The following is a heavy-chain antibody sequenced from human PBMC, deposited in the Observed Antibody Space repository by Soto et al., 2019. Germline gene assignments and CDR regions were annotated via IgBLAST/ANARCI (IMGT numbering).Heavy chain of an antibody. D-gene: IGHD6-19*01. V-gene: IGHV1-69*02. J-gene: IGHJ6*02. CDR1: GGTFSSYT. CDR2: IIPILGIA. Sequence: SVKVSCKASGGTFSSYTISWLRQAPGQGLEWMGRIIPILGIANYAQKFQERVTITRDMSTSTAYMELSSLRSEDTAVYYCAADRYSSGWVKYYYYGMDVWGQGTTVTVSS. CDR3: AADRYSSGWVKYYYYGMDV.